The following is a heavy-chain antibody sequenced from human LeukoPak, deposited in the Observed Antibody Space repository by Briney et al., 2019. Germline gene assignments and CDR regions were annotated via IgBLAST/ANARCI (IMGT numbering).Heavy chain of an antibody. CDR1: GFTFSSYA. V-gene: IGHV3-23*01. J-gene: IGHJ4*02. CDR3: ARSRIMITFGGVLFDY. CDR2: ISGSGGST. Sequence: GGSLRLSCAASGFTFSSYAMSWVRQAPGKGLEWVSAISGSGGSTYYADPVKGRFTISRDNSKNTLSLQMNSLRAEDTAVYYCARSRIMITFGGVLFDYWGQGTLVTVSS. D-gene: IGHD3-16*01.